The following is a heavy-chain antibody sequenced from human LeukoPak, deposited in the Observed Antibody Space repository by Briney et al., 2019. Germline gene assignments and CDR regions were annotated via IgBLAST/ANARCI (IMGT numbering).Heavy chain of an antibody. CDR2: ISYDGSNK. V-gene: IGHV3-30-3*01. Sequence: GGSLRLSCAASGFAFSSYAMHWVRQAPGKGLEWVAVISYDGSNKYYADSVKGRFTISRDNSKNTLYLQMNSLRAEDTAVYYCARSYFDWLLSNYYYYGMDVWGQGTTVTVSS. D-gene: IGHD3-9*01. CDR3: ARSYFDWLLSNYYYYGMDV. J-gene: IGHJ6*02. CDR1: GFAFSSYA.